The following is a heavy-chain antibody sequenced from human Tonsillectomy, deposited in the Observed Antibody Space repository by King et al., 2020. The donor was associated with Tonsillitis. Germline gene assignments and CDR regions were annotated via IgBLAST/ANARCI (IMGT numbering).Heavy chain of an antibody. CDR3: ARGGSSGWDLGNWFDP. J-gene: IGHJ5*02. D-gene: IGHD6-19*01. Sequence: VQLVESGGGVVQPGTSLRLSCAASGFTFSYYAMHWVRQAPGKGLEWVAVISYDGTNKYYADSVKGRFTISRDNSKNTLYLHMNSLRAEDTAVSYCARGGSSGWDLGNWFDPWGQGTLVTVSS. CDR1: GFTFSYYA. V-gene: IGHV3-30-3*01. CDR2: ISYDGTNK.